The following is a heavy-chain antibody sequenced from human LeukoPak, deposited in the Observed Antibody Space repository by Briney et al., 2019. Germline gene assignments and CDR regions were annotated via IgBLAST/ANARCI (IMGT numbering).Heavy chain of an antibody. CDR1: GFTVSSNY. D-gene: IGHD6-19*01. J-gene: IGHJ3*02. Sequence: GGSLRLSCAASGFTVSSNYMSWVRQAPGKGLEWVSVIYSGGSTYYADSVKGRFTISRHNSKNTLYLQMNSLRAEDTAVYYCAREYSSGWTRAHAFDIWGQGTMVTVSS. V-gene: IGHV3-53*04. CDR2: IYSGGST. CDR3: AREYSSGWTRAHAFDI.